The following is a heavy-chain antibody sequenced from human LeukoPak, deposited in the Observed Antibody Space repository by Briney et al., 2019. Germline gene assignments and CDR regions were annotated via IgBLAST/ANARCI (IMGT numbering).Heavy chain of an antibody. CDR3: AKDITRSGYYYYFDY. V-gene: IGHV3-43D*03. D-gene: IGHD3-22*01. Sequence: GGSLRLSCAASGFTFDDYAMHWIRQAPGKGLEWVSLISWDGGSTYYADSVKGRFTISRDNSKNSLYLQMNSLRAEDTALYYCAKDITRSGYYYYFDYWGQGTLVTVSS. J-gene: IGHJ4*02. CDR2: ISWDGGST. CDR1: GFTFDDYA.